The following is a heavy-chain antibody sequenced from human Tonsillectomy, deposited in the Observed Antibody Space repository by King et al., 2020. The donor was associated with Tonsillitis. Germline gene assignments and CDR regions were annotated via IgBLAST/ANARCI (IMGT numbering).Heavy chain of an antibody. D-gene: IGHD3-10*01. CDR2: ISGSGGST. CDR1: EFTFNTYA. V-gene: IGHV3-23*04. CDR3: ARVITADYYASGNYYLDY. Sequence: VQLVESGGGLVQPGGSLRLSCAASEFTFNTYAMSWVRQAPGKGLEWVSAISGSGGSTYYADSVKGRFTISRDNSKNTLYLQMNSLRAEDTAVYYCARVITADYYASGNYYLDYWGQGTLVTVSS. J-gene: IGHJ4*02.